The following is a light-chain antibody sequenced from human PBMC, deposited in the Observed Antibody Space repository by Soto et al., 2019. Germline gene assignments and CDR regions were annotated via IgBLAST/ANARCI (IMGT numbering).Light chain of an antibody. CDR1: QGISSY. Sequence: IQLTQSPSSLSASVGDRVTITCRARQGISSYLAWYQQKPGKAPKLLIYAASTLQSVVPSRFSGSGSGTDFTLTISILQPEDFATYYCQQLNNYPRTCGQGTKLEI. CDR3: QQLNNYPRT. J-gene: IGKJ2*01. CDR2: AAS. V-gene: IGKV1-9*01.